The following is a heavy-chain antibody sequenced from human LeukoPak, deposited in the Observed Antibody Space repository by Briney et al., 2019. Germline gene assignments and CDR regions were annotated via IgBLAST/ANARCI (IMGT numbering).Heavy chain of an antibody. CDR1: GFTFSSYA. J-gene: IGHJ3*02. CDR3: ARRPQGAYDI. V-gene: IGHV3-64*01. CDR2: ISSSGSST. Sequence: GGSLRLSCVASGFTFSSYAMHWVRQAPGKGLEYVSDISSSGSSTFYAISVKGRFTISRDNSKNTLYLQMGSLRAEDMAVYYCARRPQGAYDIWGQGTMVTVSS.